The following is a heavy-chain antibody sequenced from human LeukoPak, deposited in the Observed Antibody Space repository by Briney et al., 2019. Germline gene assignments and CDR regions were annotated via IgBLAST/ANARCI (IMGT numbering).Heavy chain of an antibody. CDR2: ISSTGGST. CDR1: GFTFSNYA. V-gene: IGHV3-23*01. D-gene: IGHD3-10*01. J-gene: IGHJ4*02. Sequence: GGSLRLSCAPSGFTFSNYAMSWVRQAPGKGLEWVSTISSTGGSTYYADSVKGRFTVSRDNSQNTLSLQMNSLRVEDTAVYYCAKDLRFRQGVDYWGQGTLVTVSS. CDR3: AKDLRFRQGVDY.